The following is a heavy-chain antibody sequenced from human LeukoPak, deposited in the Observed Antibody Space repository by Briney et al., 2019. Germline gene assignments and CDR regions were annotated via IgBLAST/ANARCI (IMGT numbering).Heavy chain of an antibody. Sequence: SVKVSCKASGGTFSSYAISWVRQAPGQGLEWMGGIIPIFGTANCAQKFQGRVTITADESTSTAYMELSSLRSEDTAVYYCARGRGGTNWFDPWGQGTLVTVSS. D-gene: IGHD4-23*01. V-gene: IGHV1-69*01. CDR2: IIPIFGTA. J-gene: IGHJ5*02. CDR1: GGTFSSYA. CDR3: ARGRGGTNWFDP.